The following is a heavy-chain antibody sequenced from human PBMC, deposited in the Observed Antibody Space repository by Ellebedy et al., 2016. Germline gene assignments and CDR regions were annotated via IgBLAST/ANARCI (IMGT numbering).Heavy chain of an antibody. CDR3: VKMPDFDY. V-gene: IGHV3-7*01. Sequence: GGSLRLSCAASGFIFTNYWMSWVRQAPGKGLEWVANIRQDGKEAHYMDSVRGRFTILRDNTKDSLHLQMNSLTTEDTAVYYRVKMPDFDYWGQGTLVTVSS. CDR1: GFIFTNYW. CDR2: IRQDGKEA. J-gene: IGHJ4*03. D-gene: IGHD2-2*01.